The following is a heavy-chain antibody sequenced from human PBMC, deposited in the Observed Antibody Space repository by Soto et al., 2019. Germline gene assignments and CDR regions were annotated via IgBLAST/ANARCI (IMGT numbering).Heavy chain of an antibody. CDR3: TRQYCSSTSCYFFDH. CDR2: IRSKANSYAT. D-gene: IGHD2-2*01. J-gene: IGHJ4*02. Sequence: GGSLRLSCAASGFTFSGSAMHWVRQASGKGLEWVGRIRSKANSYATAYAASVKGRFTISRDDSKNTAYLQMNSLKTEDTAVYYCTRQYCSSTSCYFFDHWGQGTLVTVSS. CDR1: GFTFSGSA. V-gene: IGHV3-73*01.